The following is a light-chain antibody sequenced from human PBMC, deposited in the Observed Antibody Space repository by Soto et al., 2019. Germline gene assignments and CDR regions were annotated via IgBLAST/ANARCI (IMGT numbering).Light chain of an antibody. V-gene: IGKV4-1*01. J-gene: IGKJ2*01. CDR3: QQYYSVSYT. CDR1: QSVLSTSNNQNY. CDR2: WAS. Sequence: DIVMTQSPDSLAVSLGERATINCKSSQSVLSTSNNQNYLAWYQQKPGQPPELLIYWASTRESGVPDRFSGGGSGTDFTLTISSLQAEDVAVYYCQQYYSVSYTFGQGTKLEIK.